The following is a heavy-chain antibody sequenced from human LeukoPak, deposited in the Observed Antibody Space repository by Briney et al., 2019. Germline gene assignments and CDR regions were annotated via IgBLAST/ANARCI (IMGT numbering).Heavy chain of an antibody. Sequence: GGALHLPCKGSGYSLPRYWLSWARQMPGKGQESMGRIDPSDSYTNYSPSLQGHVTISADKSSSTAYLQWSSLKASDTAMYYCARHGAAVDDYWGQGTLVTVS. CDR3: ARHGAAVDDY. D-gene: IGHD6-13*01. V-gene: IGHV5-10-1*01. CDR1: GYSLPRYW. J-gene: IGHJ4*02. CDR2: IDPSDSYT.